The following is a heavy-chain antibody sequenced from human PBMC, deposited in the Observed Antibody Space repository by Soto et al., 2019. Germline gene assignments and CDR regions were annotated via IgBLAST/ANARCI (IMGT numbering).Heavy chain of an antibody. CDR1: GFTFDDYA. CDR3: AKDFKRGMLSIYYYYGMDV. Sequence: GGSLRLSCAASGFTFDDYAMHWVRQAPGKGLEWVSGISWNSGSIGYADSVKGRFTISRDNAKNSLYLQMNSLRAEDTASYYCAKDFKRGMLSIYYYYGMDVWGQGTTVTVSS. V-gene: IGHV3-9*01. J-gene: IGHJ6*02. D-gene: IGHD2-8*01. CDR2: ISWNSGSI.